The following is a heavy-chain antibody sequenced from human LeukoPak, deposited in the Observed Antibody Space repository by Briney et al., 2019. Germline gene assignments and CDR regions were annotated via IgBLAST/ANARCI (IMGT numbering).Heavy chain of an antibody. CDR3: ATTDGGYYSRFY. Sequence: ASVKVSCKASGYTFTSYYLHWVRQAPGQGLEWMGIINPSGGSTSYAQKFQGRVTMTRDTSTSTVYMELSSLRSEDTAVYYCATTDGGYYSRFYWGQGTLDTVSS. CDR1: GYTFTSYY. V-gene: IGHV1-46*01. CDR2: INPSGGST. D-gene: IGHD3-22*01. J-gene: IGHJ4*02.